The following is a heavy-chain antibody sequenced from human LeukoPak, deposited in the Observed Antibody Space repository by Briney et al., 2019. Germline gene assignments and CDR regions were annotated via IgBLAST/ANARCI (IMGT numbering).Heavy chain of an antibody. V-gene: IGHV1-2*02. CDR1: GYTFTGYY. CDR3: ASPPPPHYYDSSGYSPYYFDY. D-gene: IGHD3-22*01. CDR2: INPNSGGT. J-gene: IGHJ4*02. Sequence: GASVKVSCKASGYTFTGYYMHWVRQAPGQGLEWMGWINPNSGGTNYAQKFQGRVTMTRDTSISTAYMELSRLRSDDTAAYYCASPPPPHYYDSSGYSPYYFDYWGQGTLVTVSS.